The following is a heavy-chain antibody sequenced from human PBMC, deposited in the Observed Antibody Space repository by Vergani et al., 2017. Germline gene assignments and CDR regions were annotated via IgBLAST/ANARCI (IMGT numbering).Heavy chain of an antibody. V-gene: IGHV3-33*01. CDR3: ERYWRLLYNRFDP. J-gene: IGHJ5*02. CDR1: GFTFNQYG. D-gene: IGHD1-14*01. Sequence: QVQLVESGGGVVQPGRSLRLSCAASGFTFNQYGMHWVRLAPGKGLEWVAVTWYDGNNKQYAVSVKGRFTISRDNSKSTMYLQMNSLRDEDTGVYYSERYWRLLYNRFDPWVQGTLVTVSS. CDR2: TWYDGNNK.